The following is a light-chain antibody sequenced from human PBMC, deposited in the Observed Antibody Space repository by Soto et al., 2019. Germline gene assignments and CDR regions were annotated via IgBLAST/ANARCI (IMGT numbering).Light chain of an antibody. J-gene: IGKJ4*01. V-gene: IGKV1D-13*01. CDR1: QGISSA. CDR2: DAS. Sequence: AIQLTQSPSSLSASVGDRVTITCRASQGISSALAWYQQKLGKAPKLLIYDASSLESGVPSRFSGSGSGTDFTLTISSLQPEDFATYYCQQFDHYPLTFGGGTKVDVK. CDR3: QQFDHYPLT.